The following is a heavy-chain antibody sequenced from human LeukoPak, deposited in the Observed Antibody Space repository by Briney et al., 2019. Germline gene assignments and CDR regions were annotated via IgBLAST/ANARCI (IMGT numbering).Heavy chain of an antibody. CDR2: IIPIFGTA. J-gene: IGHJ4*02. V-gene: IGHV1-69*01. D-gene: IGHD2-15*01. CDR3: ARDGYCSGGSCYSHY. CDR1: GGTFSSYA. Sequence: VASVNVSCKASGGTFSSYAISWVRQAPGQGLEWMGGIIPIFGTANYAQKFQGRVTITADESTSTAYMELSSLRSEDTAVYYCARDGYCSGGSCYSHYWGQGTLVTVSS.